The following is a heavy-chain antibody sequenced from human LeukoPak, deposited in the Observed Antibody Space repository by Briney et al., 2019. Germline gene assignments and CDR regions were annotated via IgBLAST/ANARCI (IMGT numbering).Heavy chain of an antibody. CDR1: GFIVSGSY. V-gene: IGHV3-53*01. CDR3: ARAIAVRRAHFYFYYMDV. CDR2: IYGGGST. Sequence: GGSLRLSCPASGFIVSGSYVTWVRQAPGKGLEWVSFIYGGGSTYYADSVKGRFTISRDNSKNTLYLQMDSLGAEDTAIYYCARAIAVRRAHFYFYYMDVWGKGTTVTVSS. J-gene: IGHJ6*03. D-gene: IGHD6-6*01.